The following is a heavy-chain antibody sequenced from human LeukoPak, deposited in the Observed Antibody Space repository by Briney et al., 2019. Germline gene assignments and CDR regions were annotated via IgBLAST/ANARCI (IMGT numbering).Heavy chain of an antibody. CDR1: GFTFSSYS. J-gene: IGHJ4*02. CDR2: ISSSSSTI. D-gene: IGHD3-3*01. V-gene: IGHV3-48*01. Sequence: GGSLRLSCAASGFTFSSYSMNWVRQAPGKGLEWVSYISSSSSTIYYADSVKGRFTISRDNAKNSLYLQMNSLRAEDTAVYYCARDTEFWSGYLLRSSYFDYWGQGTLVTVSS. CDR3: ARDTEFWSGYLLRSSYFDY.